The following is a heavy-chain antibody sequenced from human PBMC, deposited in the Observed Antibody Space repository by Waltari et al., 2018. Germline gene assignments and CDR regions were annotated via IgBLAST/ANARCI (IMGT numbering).Heavy chain of an antibody. CDR3: ARAGIGIVATMGIDP. CDR1: GFTFADSA. V-gene: IGHV3-9*01. CDR2: ISWNSGSI. Sequence: EVQLVESGGGLVQPGRSLRLSCAPSGFTFADSAMPWFRQAPGKGLEWVSGISWNSGSIGYADSVKGRFTISRDNAKNSLYLKMNSLRAEDTAVYYCARAGIGIVATMGIDPWGQGTLVTVSS. D-gene: IGHD5-12*01. J-gene: IGHJ5*02.